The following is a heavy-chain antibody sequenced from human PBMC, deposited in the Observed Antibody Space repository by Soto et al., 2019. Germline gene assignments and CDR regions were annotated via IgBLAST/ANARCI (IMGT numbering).Heavy chain of an antibody. J-gene: IGHJ5*02. Sequence: ASVKVSCKASGYTFTSNYIHWVRRAPGQGLEWMGTINPSGGNTNYAQKFQGRVTMTRDTSTSTVYMDLRSLTSEDTAVYYCARDHSISSSGTWWLDPWGQGTLVTVSS. CDR1: GYTFTSNY. D-gene: IGHD6-13*01. V-gene: IGHV1-46*01. CDR3: ARDHSISSSGTWWLDP. CDR2: INPSGGNT.